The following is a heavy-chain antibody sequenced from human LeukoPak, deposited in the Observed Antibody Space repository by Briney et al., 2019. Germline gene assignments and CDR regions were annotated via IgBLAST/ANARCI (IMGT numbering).Heavy chain of an antibody. CDR2: ISTSSSTI. J-gene: IGHJ6*03. CDR1: GFTFSSYS. CDR3: ARARPCWSTSCPGGDYYYMDV. Sequence: GGSLRLSCAASGFTFSSYSMNWVRQAPGKGLEWVSYISTSSSTIYYADSVKGRFTISRDNARNSLYLQMNSLRAEDTAVYYCARARPCWSTSCPGGDYYYMDVWGKGTTVTVSS. D-gene: IGHD2-2*01. V-gene: IGHV3-48*01.